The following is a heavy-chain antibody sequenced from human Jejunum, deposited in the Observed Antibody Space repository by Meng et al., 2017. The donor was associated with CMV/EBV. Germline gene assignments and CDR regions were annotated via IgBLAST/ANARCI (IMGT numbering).Heavy chain of an antibody. CDR3: ARVEVGITSGDY. D-gene: IGHD1-26*01. V-gene: IGHV1-18*01. CDR1: GYTFSTYA. Sequence: QVARVEPGSKSQKPWASCNVSCKASGYTFSTYALNRVRQGHGRGREWMVWSSADNGNTNYAQTLQGSLTMTTDTSTGTAYMEMRSLESDATAVYYCARVEVGITSGDYWGQGTLVTVSS. CDR2: SSADNGNT. J-gene: IGHJ4*02.